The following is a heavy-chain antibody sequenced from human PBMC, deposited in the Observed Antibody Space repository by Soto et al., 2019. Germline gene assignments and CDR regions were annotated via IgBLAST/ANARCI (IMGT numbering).Heavy chain of an antibody. J-gene: IGHJ4*02. V-gene: IGHV1-18*01. CDR1: GYRFTSYG. D-gene: IGHD3-9*01. CDR2: INAYNGNT. Sequence: ASVKVSCKASGYRFTSYGIGWVRQAPGQGLEWMGWINAYNGNTNYAQNLQGRVTMTRNPSISTAYMELSSLRSEDTAVYYCARGDNLLRYFFWGQGTLVTVSS. CDR3: ARGDNLLRYFF.